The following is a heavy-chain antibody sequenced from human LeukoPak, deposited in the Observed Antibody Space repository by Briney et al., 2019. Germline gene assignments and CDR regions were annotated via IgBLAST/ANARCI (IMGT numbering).Heavy chain of an antibody. Sequence: PSETLSLTCTVSGGSISSYYWSWIRQPPVKGLEWIGYIYYSGSTNYNPSLKSRVTISVDTSKNQFSLKLSSVTAADTAVYYCARARTYSSSWYFDYWGQGTLVTVSS. CDR1: GGSISSYY. V-gene: IGHV4-59*08. D-gene: IGHD6-13*01. CDR3: ARARTYSSSWYFDY. CDR2: IYYSGST. J-gene: IGHJ4*02.